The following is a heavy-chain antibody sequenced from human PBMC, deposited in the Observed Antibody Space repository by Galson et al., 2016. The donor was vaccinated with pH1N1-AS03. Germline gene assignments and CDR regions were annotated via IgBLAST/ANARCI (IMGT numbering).Heavy chain of an antibody. CDR3: AKKFYYGSSGQDLDFADV. Sequence: SLRLSCAASGFTFSNYAMTWVRQAPGKGLEWVSSISGSGGSTNSADSVRDRFSISRDNSKNKLFLKMNRLRADDTAVYYGAKKFYYGSSGQDLDFADVWGQVTAVTVSS. CDR2: ISGSGGST. CDR1: GFTFSNYA. V-gene: IGHV3-23*01. J-gene: IGHJ3*01. D-gene: IGHD3-22*01.